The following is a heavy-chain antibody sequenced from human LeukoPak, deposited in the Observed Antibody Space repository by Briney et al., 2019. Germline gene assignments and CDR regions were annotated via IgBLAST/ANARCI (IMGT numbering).Heavy chain of an antibody. D-gene: IGHD6-13*01. Sequence: SVKVSCKASGGTFSSYAISWVRQAPGQGLEWMGGIIPIFGTANYAQKFQGRVTITTGEPTSTAYMELSSLRSEDTAVYYCARDLPAAGTVGYYFDYWGQGTLVTVSS. CDR2: IIPIFGTA. CDR1: GGTFSSYA. CDR3: ARDLPAAGTVGYYFDY. J-gene: IGHJ4*02. V-gene: IGHV1-69*05.